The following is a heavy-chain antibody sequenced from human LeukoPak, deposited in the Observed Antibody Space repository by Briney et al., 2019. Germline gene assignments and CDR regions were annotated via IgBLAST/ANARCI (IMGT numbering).Heavy chain of an antibody. D-gene: IGHD2-2*01. V-gene: IGHV4-34*01. Sequence: SETLSLTCAVYGGSFGGYYWSWIRQPPGKGLEWIGEINHSGSTNYNPSLKSRVTISVDTSKNQFSLKLSSVTAADTAVYYCARGDIVVVPAAPSPSKRRNTAMPRRGAFDIWGQGTMVTVSS. J-gene: IGHJ3*02. CDR1: GGSFGGYY. CDR2: INHSGST. CDR3: ARGDIVVVPAAPSPSKRRNTAMPRRGAFDI.